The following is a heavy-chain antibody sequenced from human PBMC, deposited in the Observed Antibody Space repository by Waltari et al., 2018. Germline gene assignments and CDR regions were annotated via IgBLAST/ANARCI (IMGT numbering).Heavy chain of an antibody. J-gene: IGHJ4*02. CDR3: ARDRGRGLYLDT. V-gene: IGHV4-4*02. CDR2: VHGSGRT. D-gene: IGHD2-15*01. CDR1: GDSVTSPYL. Sequence: QLQLQESGPGLVNPSGTLSLSCAVSGDSVTSPYLWNWVRQSPQRGLEWIGQVHGSGRTNDSPSCASRITVSIDTSNNQFSLKLTAATAADTAVYYCARDRGRGLYLDTWGPGTLVTVSP.